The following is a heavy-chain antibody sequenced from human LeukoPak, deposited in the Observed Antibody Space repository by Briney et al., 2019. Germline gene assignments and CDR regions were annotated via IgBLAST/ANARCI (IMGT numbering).Heavy chain of an antibody. CDR1: GYTFTSYY. CDR3: ARGDVLDNKVYNWFEP. D-gene: IGHD2-2*03. CDR2: INPSGGST. J-gene: IGHJ5*02. Sequence: ASVKVSCKTFGYTFTSYYMHWVRQAPGQGLEWMGIINPSGGSTTYAQKFQGRVTMTRDTSTSTVYMELSSLRSEDTALYYCARGDVLDNKVYNWFEPWGQGTLVIVSS. V-gene: IGHV1-46*01.